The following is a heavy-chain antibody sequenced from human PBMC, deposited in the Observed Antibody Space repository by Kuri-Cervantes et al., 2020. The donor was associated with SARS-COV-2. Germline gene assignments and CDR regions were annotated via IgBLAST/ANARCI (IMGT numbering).Heavy chain of an antibody. Sequence: LSLTCASSGFTFSDSYMSWIRQAPGKGPEWVSYISSSSSTIYYTDSVKGRFTISRDNAKNSLYLQMNSLRAEDTAVYYCASGSGSRYGGGYWGQGTLVTVSS. V-gene: IGHV3-11*04. D-gene: IGHD1-26*01. CDR3: ASGSGSRYGGGY. J-gene: IGHJ4*02. CDR1: GFTFSDSY. CDR2: ISSSSSTI.